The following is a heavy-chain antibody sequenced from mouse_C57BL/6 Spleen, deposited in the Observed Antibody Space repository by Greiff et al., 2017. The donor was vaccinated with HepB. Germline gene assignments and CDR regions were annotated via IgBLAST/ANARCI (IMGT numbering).Heavy chain of an antibody. V-gene: IGHV1-55*01. CDR2: IYPGSGST. CDR1: GYTFTSYW. J-gene: IGHJ2*01. CDR3: ARSGYHYFDY. Sequence: QVQLKQSGAELVKPGASVKMSCKASGYTFTSYWITWVKQRPGQGLEWIGDIYPGSGSTNYNEKFKSKATLTVDTSSSTAYMQLSSLTSEDSAVYYCARSGYHYFDYWGQGTTLTVSS. D-gene: IGHD2-2*01.